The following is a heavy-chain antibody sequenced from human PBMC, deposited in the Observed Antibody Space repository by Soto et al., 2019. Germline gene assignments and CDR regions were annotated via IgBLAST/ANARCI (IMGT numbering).Heavy chain of an antibody. CDR3: AKDSAYGDFLPFDS. Sequence: PGGSLRLSCAASGFRFENYAMSWVRQPPGKGLEWVSSITSRGPGTFYADSVQGRFTISKDMSRSTLYLDMQTLRVEDTALYYCAKDSAYGDFLPFDSWGQGTLVTVSS. D-gene: IGHD4-17*01. V-gene: IGHV3-23*01. CDR2: ITSRGPGT. CDR1: GFRFENYA. J-gene: IGHJ4*02.